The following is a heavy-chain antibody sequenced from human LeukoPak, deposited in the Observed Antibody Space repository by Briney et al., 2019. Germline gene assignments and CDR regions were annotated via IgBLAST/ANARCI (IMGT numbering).Heavy chain of an antibody. CDR3: AKAPSAHHYYYMDV. J-gene: IGHJ6*03. CDR2: ISGSGGST. V-gene: IGHV3-23*01. Sequence: GGSLRLSCAASGFTFGSYAMSWVRQAPGKGLEWVSAISGSGGSTYYADSVKGRFTISRDNSKNTLYLQMNSLRAEDTAVYYCAKAPSAHHYYYMDVWGKGTTVTVSS. CDR1: GFTFGSYA.